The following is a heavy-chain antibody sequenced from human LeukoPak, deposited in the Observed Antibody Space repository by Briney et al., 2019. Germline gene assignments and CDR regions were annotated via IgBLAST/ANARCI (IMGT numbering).Heavy chain of an antibody. CDR2: IYHSGST. D-gene: IGHD2-2*01. J-gene: IGHJ4*02. CDR3: AREGRSSTSCYFDY. V-gene: IGHV4-30-2*01. CDR1: GGSISSGGYS. Sequence: SQTLSLTCAVSGGSISSGGYSWSWIRQPPGKGLEWIGYIYHSGSTYYNPSLKRRVPISVDRSKNQFSLKLSSVTAADTAAYSCAREGRSSTSCYFDYWGQGTLVTVSS.